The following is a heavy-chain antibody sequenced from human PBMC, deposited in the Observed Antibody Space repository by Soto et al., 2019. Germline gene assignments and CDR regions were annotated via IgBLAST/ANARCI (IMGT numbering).Heavy chain of an antibody. Sequence: KPSETLSLTCAVSGYSISSGYYWGWMRQPPGKGLEWIGIIYHSGTTYYNPSLKGRVTISVDTSKKQFSLKLSSVTAADTAVYYCARVRCSSTSCSMHYYYGMDVWGQGTTVTVSS. V-gene: IGHV4-38-2*01. J-gene: IGHJ6*02. CDR2: IYHSGTT. CDR1: GYSISSGYY. CDR3: ARVRCSSTSCSMHYYYGMDV. D-gene: IGHD2-2*01.